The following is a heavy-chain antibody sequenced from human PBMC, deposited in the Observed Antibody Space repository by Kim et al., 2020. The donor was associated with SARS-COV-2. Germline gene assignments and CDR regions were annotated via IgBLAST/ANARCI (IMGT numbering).Heavy chain of an antibody. CDR3: ARDGGQLRLGEPTGQRDWFDP. CDR1: GGSFSGYY. J-gene: IGHJ5*02. D-gene: IGHD3-16*01. Sequence: SETLSLTCAVYGGSFSGYYWSWIRQPPGKGLEWIGEINHSGSTNYNPSLKSRVTISVDTSKNQFSLKLSSVTAADTAVYYCARDGGQLRLGEPTGQRDWFDPWGQGTLVTVSS. CDR2: INHSGST. V-gene: IGHV4-34*01.